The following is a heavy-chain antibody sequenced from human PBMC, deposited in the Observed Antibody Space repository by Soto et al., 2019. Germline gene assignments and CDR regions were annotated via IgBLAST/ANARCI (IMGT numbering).Heavy chain of an antibody. CDR2: ISSSGTTI. J-gene: IGHJ4*02. CDR3: AMFGVVITFDS. CDR1: GFTFSDTE. V-gene: IGHV3-48*03. Sequence: GGSLRLSCAASGFTFSDTEMNWVRQAPGKGLEWVSYISSSGTTIYYADSVKGRFTISRDNAKNSLYLQMNSLRAEDTAVYYCAMFGVVITFDSWGQGTLVTVSS. D-gene: IGHD3-3*01.